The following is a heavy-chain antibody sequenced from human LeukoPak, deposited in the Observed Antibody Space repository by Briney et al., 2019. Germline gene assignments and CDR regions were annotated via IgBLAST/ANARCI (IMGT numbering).Heavy chain of an antibody. Sequence: SETPSLTCTVSGGSVSSGSSYWSWIRQPPGKGLEWIGYIYYSGNTNYNPSLKSRVTISVDTSKNQVSLKLSSVTAADTAVYYCATDWDMVARYFDLWGRGTLVTVSS. CDR3: ATDWDMVARYFDL. D-gene: IGHD5-12*01. CDR1: GGSVSSGSSY. J-gene: IGHJ2*01. CDR2: IYYSGNT. V-gene: IGHV4-61*01.